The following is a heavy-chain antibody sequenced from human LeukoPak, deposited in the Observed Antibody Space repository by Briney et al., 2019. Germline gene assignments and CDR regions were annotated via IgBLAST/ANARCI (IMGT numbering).Heavy chain of an antibody. CDR2: ISSSGSMI. Sequence: GGSLRLSCAASGFTFSDYYMSWIRQAPGKGLEWVSYISSSGSMISDADSVKGRFTISRDNAKRSLYLQMNSLRAEDTAVYYCARDEYIHGDLTNFDSWGQGTLVIVSS. CDR3: ARDEYIHGDLTNFDS. J-gene: IGHJ4*02. D-gene: IGHD4-17*01. CDR1: GFTFSDYY. V-gene: IGHV3-11*04.